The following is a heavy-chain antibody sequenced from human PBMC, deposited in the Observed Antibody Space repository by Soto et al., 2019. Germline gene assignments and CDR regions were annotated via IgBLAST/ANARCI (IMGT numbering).Heavy chain of an antibody. CDR2: IWSDGSNK. CDR3: ASRDYCDYEDAFDI. Sequence: QVQLVESGGGVVQPGRSLRLSCAASGFTFSSYGMHWVRQAPGKGLEWVAVIWSDGSNKYYADSVKGRFTISRDNSKNTLYLQMNSLRAEDTAVYYCASRDYCDYEDAFDIWGQGTMVTVSS. CDR1: GFTFSSYG. J-gene: IGHJ3*02. V-gene: IGHV3-33*01. D-gene: IGHD4-17*01.